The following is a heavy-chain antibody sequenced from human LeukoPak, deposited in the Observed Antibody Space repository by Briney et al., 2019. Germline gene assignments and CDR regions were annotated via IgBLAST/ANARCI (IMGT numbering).Heavy chain of an antibody. D-gene: IGHD3-9*01. J-gene: IGHJ4*02. V-gene: IGHV1-69*06. CDR3: ASSGTPHYDILTGYYFDY. CDR2: IIPIFGTA. CDR1: GGTFTSYA. Sequence: SVKVSCKASGGTFTSYAISWVRQAPGQGLEWMGGIIPIFGTANYAQKFQGRVTITADKSTSTAYMELSSLRSEDTAVYYCASSGTPHYDILTGYYFDYWGQGTLVTVSS.